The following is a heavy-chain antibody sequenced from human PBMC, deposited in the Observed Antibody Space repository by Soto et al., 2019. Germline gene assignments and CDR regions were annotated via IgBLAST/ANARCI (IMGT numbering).Heavy chain of an antibody. CDR3: ARDLTGAANRYSSCGMDV. Sequence: SVNVSCKASGGTFSRYAISWVRQAPGQGLEWMGGIIPIFGTANYAQKFQGRVTITADESTSTAYMELSSLRPEDTAVYYCARDLTGAANRYSSCGMDVWGQGTTVTVSS. D-gene: IGHD3-10*01. V-gene: IGHV1-69*13. J-gene: IGHJ6*02. CDR2: IIPIFGTA. CDR1: GGTFSRYA.